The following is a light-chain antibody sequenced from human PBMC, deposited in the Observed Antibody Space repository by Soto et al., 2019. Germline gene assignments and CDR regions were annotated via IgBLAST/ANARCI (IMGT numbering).Light chain of an antibody. CDR2: DVS. Sequence: QSALTQPSSVSGAPGQSVTISCTGTSSDVGGYHYVSWYQQHPGKAPKLLIYDVSKRPSGVPDRFSGSKSGNTASLTISGLQAEDEADYYCCSYAGSYTYVFGTGTKLTV. CDR1: SSDVGGYHY. J-gene: IGLJ1*01. V-gene: IGLV2-11*01. CDR3: CSYAGSYTYV.